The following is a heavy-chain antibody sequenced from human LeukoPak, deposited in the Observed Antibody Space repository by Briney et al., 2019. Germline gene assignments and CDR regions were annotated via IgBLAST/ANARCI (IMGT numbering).Heavy chain of an antibody. CDR1: GFTFSNYA. CDR3: AKDYAFWSGSIFDW. D-gene: IGHD3-3*01. CDR2: ISGNGGST. Sequence: GSLRLSCAVSGFTFSNYAMSWVRQAPGKGLEWVSVISGNGGSTKYADSVKGRFSISRDNSKNTLYLQMNSLRAEDTATYYCAKDYAFWSGSIFDWWGQGTLVTVSS. V-gene: IGHV3-23*01. J-gene: IGHJ4*02.